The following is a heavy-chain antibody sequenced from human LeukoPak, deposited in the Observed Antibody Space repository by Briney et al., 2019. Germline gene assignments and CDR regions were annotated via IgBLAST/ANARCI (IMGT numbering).Heavy chain of an antibody. CDR2: INHSGST. CDR1: GGSFSGYY. V-gene: IGHV4-34*01. D-gene: IGHD4-23*01. Sequence: SETLSLTCAVYGGSFSGYYWSWLRQPPGKGLEWIGEINHSGSTNYNPSLKSRVAISVDTSKNHFSLKLSSVTAADTAVFYCARMDYGGNSWANYWGQGSLVTVSS. J-gene: IGHJ4*02. CDR3: ARMDYGGNSWANY.